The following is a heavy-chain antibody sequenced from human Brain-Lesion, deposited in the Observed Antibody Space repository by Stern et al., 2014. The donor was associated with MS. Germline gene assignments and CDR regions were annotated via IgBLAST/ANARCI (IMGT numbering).Heavy chain of an antibody. CDR3: ARDITGSSAYFAY. Sequence: QLVESGGDLVQPGRSLRLSCAAFGFTFDDYAMHWVRQAPGKGLEGVAGISWNSGTIGYAASVKGRFTTSRDNAYSSLYLQMNSLRPEDTALYYCARDITGSSAYFAYWGQGTLVTVSS. CDR1: GFTFDDYA. J-gene: IGHJ4*02. V-gene: IGHV3-9*01. D-gene: IGHD1-14*01. CDR2: ISWNSGTI.